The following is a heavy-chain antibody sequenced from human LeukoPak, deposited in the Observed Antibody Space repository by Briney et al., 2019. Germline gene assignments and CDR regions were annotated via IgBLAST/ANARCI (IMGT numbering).Heavy chain of an antibody. CDR2: MSPNSGDT. CDR1: GYTFTTHD. V-gene: IGHV1-8*01. Sequence: ASVKVSCKASGYTFTTHDINWVRQATGRGLEWLGWMSPNSGDTGYAQKFQGRVTMTSDSSISTAYMELSSLRSEDTAIYYCVRTPPNWGFDYWGQGTLVTVSS. CDR3: VRTPPNWGFDY. D-gene: IGHD7-27*01. J-gene: IGHJ4*02.